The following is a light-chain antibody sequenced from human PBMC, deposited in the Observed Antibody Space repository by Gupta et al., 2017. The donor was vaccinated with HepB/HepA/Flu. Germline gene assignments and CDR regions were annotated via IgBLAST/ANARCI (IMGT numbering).Light chain of an antibody. Sequence: QLVLTQSPSASASLGASVKLTCTLSSGHSSYAIAWHQQQPEKGPRFLMKLNSDGRHKKGDGIPDRFSGSSSGAERYLIISSLQSEDEADYYCQTWGTGIQVFGGGTKLTVL. CDR1: SGHSSYA. CDR2: LNSDGRH. CDR3: QTWGTGIQV. V-gene: IGLV4-69*01. J-gene: IGLJ2*01.